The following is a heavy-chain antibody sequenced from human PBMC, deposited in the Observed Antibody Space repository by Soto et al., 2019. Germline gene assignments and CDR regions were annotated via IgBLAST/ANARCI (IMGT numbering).Heavy chain of an antibody. CDR2: IWYDGSVK. Sequence: GGPLRPSCAASGFTLGTYGMHWVRQAPGKGLEWVAGIWYDGSVKTYADSVKGRFSISRDNSQNTVYLQMNTLRAGDTAVYYCARADCGGQCPCDYWGQGTLVTVAS. D-gene: IGHD2-21*01. CDR1: GFTLGTYG. CDR3: ARADCGGQCPCDY. V-gene: IGHV3-33*01. J-gene: IGHJ4*02.